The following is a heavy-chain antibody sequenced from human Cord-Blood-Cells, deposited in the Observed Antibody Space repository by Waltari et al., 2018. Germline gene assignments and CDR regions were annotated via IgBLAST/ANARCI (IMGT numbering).Heavy chain of an antibody. D-gene: IGHD7-27*01. CDR1: GDSVSSNSAA. J-gene: IGHJ3*02. CDR2: TYYRSKWYN. Sequence: QVQLQQSGPGLVKPSQTLSLTCAISGDSVSSNSAAWNWIRQSPSRGLEWLGRTYYRSKWYNDYAVYVKSRITSNPDTSKNQCSLQLNSVTPEDTAVYYCARVRRWGWENAFDIWGQGTMVTVSS. CDR3: ARVRRWGWENAFDI. V-gene: IGHV6-1*01.